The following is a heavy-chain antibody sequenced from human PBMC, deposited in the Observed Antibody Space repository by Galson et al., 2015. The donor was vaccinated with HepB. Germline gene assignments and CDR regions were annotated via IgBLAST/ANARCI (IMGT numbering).Heavy chain of an antibody. CDR3: AKELRITMVRGVGGGFDY. J-gene: IGHJ4*02. Sequence: SLRLSCAASGLTFSSYGMHWVRQAPGKGLEWVAVISYDGSNKYYADSVKGRFTISRDNSKNTLYLQMNSLRAEDTAVYYCAKELRITMVRGVGGGFDYWGQGTLVTVSS. D-gene: IGHD3-10*01. CDR1: GLTFSSYG. V-gene: IGHV3-30*18. CDR2: ISYDGSNK.